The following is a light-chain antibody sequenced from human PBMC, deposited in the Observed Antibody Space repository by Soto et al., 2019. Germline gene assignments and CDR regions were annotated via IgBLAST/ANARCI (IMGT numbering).Light chain of an antibody. CDR2: GAS. J-gene: IGKJ4*01. V-gene: IGKV3-15*01. CDR3: QQYYDWPLVT. CDR1: ESISTN. Sequence: IIMTQSPATLSVSPGERVTLSCRASESISTNLAWYQQKPGQAPRLLIYGASTRDTHIPDRFSGTGSETEFTLIVSSLQSEDFAIYYCQQYYDWPLVTFGGGTRVEI.